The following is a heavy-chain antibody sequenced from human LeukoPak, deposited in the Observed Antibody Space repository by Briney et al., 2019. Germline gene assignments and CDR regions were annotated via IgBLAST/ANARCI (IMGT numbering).Heavy chain of an antibody. J-gene: IGHJ5*02. CDR3: ARASYFGSGSYVSDLGWFDP. CDR1: GFTFSSYA. V-gene: IGHV3-23*01. CDR2: ISGSGASA. D-gene: IGHD3-10*01. Sequence: TGGSLRLSCAASGFTFSSYAMSWVRQAPGKGLEWVSLISGSGASAYYPDSVKGRFTISRDNSKDTLYLQMNSLRADDTAVYYCARASYFGSGSYVSDLGWFDPWGQGTLVTVSS.